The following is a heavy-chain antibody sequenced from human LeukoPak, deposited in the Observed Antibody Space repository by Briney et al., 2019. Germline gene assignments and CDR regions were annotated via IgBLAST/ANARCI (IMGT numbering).Heavy chain of an antibody. Sequence: ATVKVSCKASGYTFTSYSMHWVRQAPGQGLEWMGIINPSGGSTTYAQKFQGRVTMTRDTSTSTVHMELSSLRSEDTAVYYCAREGHMAPALYYFDYWGQGTLVTVSS. CDR3: AREGHMAPALYYFDY. CDR2: INPSGGST. CDR1: GYTFTSYS. D-gene: IGHD2-2*01. J-gene: IGHJ4*02. V-gene: IGHV1-46*01.